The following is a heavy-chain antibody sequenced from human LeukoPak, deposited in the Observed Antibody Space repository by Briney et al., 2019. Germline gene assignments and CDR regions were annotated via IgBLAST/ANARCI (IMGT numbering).Heavy chain of an antibody. CDR2: IYYSGST. Sequence: SGTLSLTCTVSGGSISSSSHYWGWIRQPPGKGLEWIGSIYYSGSTYYNPSLKSRVTISVDTSKNQFSLKLSSVTAADTAVYYCARFTGYYFDYWGQGTLVTVSS. V-gene: IGHV4-39*01. D-gene: IGHD1-14*01. CDR1: GGSISSSSHY. CDR3: ARFTGYYFDY. J-gene: IGHJ4*02.